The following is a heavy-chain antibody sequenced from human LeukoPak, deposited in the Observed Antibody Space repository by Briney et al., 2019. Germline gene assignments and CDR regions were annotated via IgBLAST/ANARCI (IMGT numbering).Heavy chain of an antibody. CDR2: IDWNSSRK. V-gene: IGHV3-9*01. Sequence: GRSLRLSCAASGFTFDDFAMHWVRQAPGKGLEWVASIDWNSSRKDYAPSVKGRFTISRDNAKNSLYLQMNSLRAEDTAVYYCARDRPLYYYDSSGRPGDAFDIWGQGTMVTVSS. CDR1: GFTFDDFA. J-gene: IGHJ3*02. CDR3: ARDRPLYYYDSSGRPGDAFDI. D-gene: IGHD3-22*01.